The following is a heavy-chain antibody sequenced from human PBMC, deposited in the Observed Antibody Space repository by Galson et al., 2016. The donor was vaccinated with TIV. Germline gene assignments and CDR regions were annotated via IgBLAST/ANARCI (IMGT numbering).Heavy chain of an antibody. CDR2: IFPIIGLT. CDR3: ATDVAHAFEF. Sequence: QSGAEVKKPGASVKVSCKASGDTFRSYSVTWVRQAPGQGLEWMGSIFPIIGLTNYAPKFQGRITILADESTTTAYMELNSLRSEDTAVYYCATDVAHAFEFWGQETLVTVSS. V-gene: IGHV1-69*04. J-gene: IGHJ4*02. CDR1: GDTFRSYS.